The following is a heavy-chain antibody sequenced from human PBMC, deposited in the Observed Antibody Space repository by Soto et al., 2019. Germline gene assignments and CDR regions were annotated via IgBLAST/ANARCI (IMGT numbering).Heavy chain of an antibody. Sequence: PGWSLRLSCAASGFTFSDYYMSWFRQAPGKGLEWVSYISGSASTIHDADSVKGRFTISRDNAKNSLYLQMNSLRAEDTALYYCARLGSIAAAGTPDYWGQGTLVTVSS. CDR1: GFTFSDYY. CDR2: ISGSASTI. D-gene: IGHD6-13*01. V-gene: IGHV3-11*01. CDR3: ARLGSIAAAGTPDY. J-gene: IGHJ4*02.